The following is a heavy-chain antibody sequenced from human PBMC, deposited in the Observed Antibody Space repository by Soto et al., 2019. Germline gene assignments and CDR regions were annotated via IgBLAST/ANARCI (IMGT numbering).Heavy chain of an antibody. V-gene: IGHV1-24*01. J-gene: IGHJ4*02. D-gene: IGHD4-17*01. CDR3: ATDWHYGGNHGLGY. Sequence: ASVKVSCKVSGYTLTELSMHWVRQAPGKGLEWMGGFDPEDGETIYAQKFQGRVTMTEDTSTDTAYMELSSLRSEDTAVYYCATDWHYGGNHGLGYWGQGTLVTVSS. CDR1: GYTLTELS. CDR2: FDPEDGET.